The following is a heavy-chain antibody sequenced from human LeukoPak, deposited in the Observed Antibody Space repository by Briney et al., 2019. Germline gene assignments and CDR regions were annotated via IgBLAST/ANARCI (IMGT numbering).Heavy chain of an antibody. Sequence: GGSLRLSCAASGFTFSSYGMHWVRQAPGKGLEWVAVISYDGSNKYYADSVKGRFTISRDNSKNTLYLQMNSLRAEDTAVYYCARDDVAVAGFDYWGQGTLVTVSS. V-gene: IGHV3-30*03. CDR2: ISYDGSNK. D-gene: IGHD6-19*01. J-gene: IGHJ4*02. CDR3: ARDDVAVAGFDY. CDR1: GFTFSSYG.